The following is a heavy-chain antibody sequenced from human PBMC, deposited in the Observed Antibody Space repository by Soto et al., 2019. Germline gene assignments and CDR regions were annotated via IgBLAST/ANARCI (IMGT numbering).Heavy chain of an antibody. CDR2: VIPIFHTP. CDR3: AGGPGIGFDY. Sequence: QVHLVQSGPEVNKPGSSVNVSCKASGGTFNSYAISWVRQAPGQGLEWMGGVIPIFHTPFYAQKFQDRLTITAADSTTTAYMELTSLTSEDTAIYYFAGGPGIGFDYWGQGTVVTVSS. J-gene: IGHJ4*02. V-gene: IGHV1-69*01. CDR1: GGTFNSYA.